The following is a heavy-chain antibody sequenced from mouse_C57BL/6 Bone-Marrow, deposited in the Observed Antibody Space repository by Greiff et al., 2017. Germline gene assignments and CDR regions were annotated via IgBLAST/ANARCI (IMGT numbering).Heavy chain of an antibody. D-gene: IGHD2-5*01. CDR3: ASYSNYCDY. J-gene: IGHJ2*01. Sequence: QVQLQQPGAELVRPGTSVKLSCKASGYTFTSYWMHWVKQRPGQGLEWIGVIDPSDSYTNYNQKFKGKATLTVDTSSSTAYMQLSSLTSEDSAVYYCASYSNYCDYWGQGTTLTVSS. CDR2: IDPSDSYT. CDR1: GYTFTSYW. V-gene: IGHV1-59*01.